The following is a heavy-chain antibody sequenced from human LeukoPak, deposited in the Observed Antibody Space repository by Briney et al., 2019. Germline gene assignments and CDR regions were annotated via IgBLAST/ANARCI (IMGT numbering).Heavy chain of an antibody. D-gene: IGHD2-15*01. CDR3: ARRYCSGGSCYSSY. CDR2: ITSTSTYI. CDR1: GFTFSSYA. V-gene: IGHV3-21*01. J-gene: IGHJ4*02. Sequence: GGSLRLSCVASGFTFSSYAMSWVRQAPGKGLEWVSSITSTSTYIFYADSVKGRFTISRDNAKNSLYLQMNSLRAEDTAVYYCARRYCSGGSCYSSYWGQGTLVTVSS.